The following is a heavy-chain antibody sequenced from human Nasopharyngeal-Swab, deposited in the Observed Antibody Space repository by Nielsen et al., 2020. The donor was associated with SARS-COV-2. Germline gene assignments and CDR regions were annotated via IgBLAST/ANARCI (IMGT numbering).Heavy chain of an antibody. CDR3: ASALVWFGEIWFDP. Sequence: LSLTCAASGFTFSSYSMNWVRQAPGKGLEWVSSISSSSSYMYYADSVKGRFTISRDNSKNTLYLQMNSLRAEDTAVYYCASALVWFGEIWFDPWGQGTLVTVSS. CDR2: ISSSSSYM. D-gene: IGHD3-10*01. J-gene: IGHJ5*02. CDR1: GFTFSSYS. V-gene: IGHV3-21*01.